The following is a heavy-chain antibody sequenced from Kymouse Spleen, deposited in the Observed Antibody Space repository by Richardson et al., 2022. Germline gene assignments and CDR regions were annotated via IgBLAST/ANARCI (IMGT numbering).Heavy chain of an antibody. CDR3: ARVLYYYGSGSYSPNWFDP. CDR1: GFTVSSNY. D-gene: IGHD3-10*01. J-gene: IGHJ5*02. V-gene: IGHV3-66*03. Sequence: EVQLVESGGGLIQPGGSLRLSCAASGFTVSSNYMSWVRQAPGKGLEWVSVIYSCGSTYYADSVKGRFTISRDNSKNTLYLQMNSLRAEDTAVYYCARVLYYYGSGSYSPNWFDPWGQGTLVTVSS. CDR2: IYSCGST.